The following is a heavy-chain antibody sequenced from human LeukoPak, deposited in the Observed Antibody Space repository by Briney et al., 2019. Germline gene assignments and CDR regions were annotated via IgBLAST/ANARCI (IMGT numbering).Heavy chain of an antibody. CDR2: ISVYNANT. CDR3: ARAIPYYDFWSGYPYYYYYYYMDG. Sequence: GASVKASYKASGYPFTSYVISWVRQAPGHRLKCMGWISVYNANTNYARKLQGRVTMTTDTSTSTAYMELRSLRSDDTAVYYCARAIPYYDFWSGYPYYYYYYYMDGWGKGTTVAVSS. J-gene: IGHJ6*03. CDR1: GYPFTSYV. D-gene: IGHD3-3*01. V-gene: IGHV1-18*01.